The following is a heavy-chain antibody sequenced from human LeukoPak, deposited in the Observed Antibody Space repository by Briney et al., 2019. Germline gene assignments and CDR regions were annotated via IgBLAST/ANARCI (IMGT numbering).Heavy chain of an antibody. V-gene: IGHV1-69*13. CDR1: GGTFSSYA. J-gene: IGHJ4*02. CDR3: ARDLYGDYDFDY. Sequence: SVKVSCKASGGTFSSYAISWVRQAPGQGLEWMGGIIPIFGTANYAQKFQGRVTITADESTSTAYMELSSLRSEDTAVYYCARDLYGDYDFDYWGQGTLVTVSS. D-gene: IGHD4-17*01. CDR2: IIPIFGTA.